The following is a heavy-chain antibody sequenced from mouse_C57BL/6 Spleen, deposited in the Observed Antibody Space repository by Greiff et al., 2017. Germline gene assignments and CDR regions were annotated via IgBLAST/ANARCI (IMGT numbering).Heavy chain of an antibody. D-gene: IGHD2-5*01. V-gene: IGHV5-16*01. CDR1: GFTFSDYY. CDR3: ARENYSNYRYFDV. Sequence: EVQRVESEGGLVQPGSSMKLSCTASGFTFSDYYMAWVRQVPEKGLEWVANINYDGSSTYYLDSLKSRFIISRDNAKNILYLQMSSLKSEDTATYYCARENYSNYRYFDVWGTGTTVTVSS. J-gene: IGHJ1*03. CDR2: INYDGSST.